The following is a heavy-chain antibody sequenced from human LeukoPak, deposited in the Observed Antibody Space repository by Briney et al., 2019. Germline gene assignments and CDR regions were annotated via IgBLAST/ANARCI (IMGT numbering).Heavy chain of an antibody. V-gene: IGHV3-30*02. D-gene: IGHD1-26*01. CDR1: GFTFSSYG. J-gene: IGHJ4*02. Sequence: PGGSLRLSCAASGFTFSSYGMHWVRQAPGKGLEWVAFIRYDGSNKYYADSVKGRFTISRDNSKNTLYLQMNSLRAEDTAVYYCAKGPSGSYRNFDYWGQGTLVTVSS. CDR3: AKGPSGSYRNFDY. CDR2: IRYDGSNK.